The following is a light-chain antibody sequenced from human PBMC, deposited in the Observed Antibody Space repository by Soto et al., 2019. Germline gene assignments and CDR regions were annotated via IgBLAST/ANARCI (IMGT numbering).Light chain of an antibody. V-gene: IGKV1-5*01. Sequence: IHRSHSPSTLSASVFDSVSITCRSSQNIRNWLAWYHQKPGKAPNPLIYDASSLKSGVPARFSGSGSGTEFTLTISSLQPDDFATYYCQQYNTYSTFGQGTRLEIK. CDR3: QQYNTYST. J-gene: IGKJ5*01. CDR1: QNIRNW. CDR2: DAS.